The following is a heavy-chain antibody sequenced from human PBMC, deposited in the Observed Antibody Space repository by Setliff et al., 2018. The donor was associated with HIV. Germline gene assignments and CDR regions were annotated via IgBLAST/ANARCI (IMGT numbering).Heavy chain of an antibody. CDR3: ARPLTVSYNFWGDAFAI. CDR2: IYYTGST. CDR1: GGSISSSSYY. J-gene: IGHJ3*02. D-gene: IGHD3-3*01. V-gene: IGHV4-39*01. Sequence: SETLSLTCNVSGGSISSSSYYWGWIRQPPGKGLEWIGHIYYTGSTSYNPSLRSRVTISVDTSKNQFSLRLTSVTAADTAVYYCARPLTVSYNFWGDAFAIWGQGTMVTVSS.